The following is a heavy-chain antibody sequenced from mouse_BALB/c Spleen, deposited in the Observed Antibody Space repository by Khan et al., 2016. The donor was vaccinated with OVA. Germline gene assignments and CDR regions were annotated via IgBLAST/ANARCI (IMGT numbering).Heavy chain of an antibody. V-gene: IGHV1-7*01. CDR1: GYTFTSYW. J-gene: IGHJ2*01. CDR3: ARRDGSSYFDY. CDR2: INPSTGYT. D-gene: IGHD1-1*01. Sequence: QVQLQQSGAELAKPGASVKMSCKASGYTFTSYWMHWVKQRPGQGLEWIGYINPSTGYTEYNQKFKDKATLTADKSSSTAYMQLSSLTSEDSEVYYCARRDGSSYFDYWGQGTTLTVSS.